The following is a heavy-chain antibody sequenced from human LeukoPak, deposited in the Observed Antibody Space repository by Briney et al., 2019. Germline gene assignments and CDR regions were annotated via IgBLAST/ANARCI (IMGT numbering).Heavy chain of an antibody. CDR3: AKDQNDAFDI. V-gene: IGHV3-30*18. CDR2: ISYDGSNK. CDR1: GFTFSSYG. J-gene: IGHJ3*02. Sequence: GRSLRLSCAASGFTFSSYGMHWVRQAPGKGLEWVAGISYDGSNKYYADSVKGRFTISRDNSKTTLYLEMNSLRDEDTAVYYCAKDQNDAFDIWGQGTMVTVSS.